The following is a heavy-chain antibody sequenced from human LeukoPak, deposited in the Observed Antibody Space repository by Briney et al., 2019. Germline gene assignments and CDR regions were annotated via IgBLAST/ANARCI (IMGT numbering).Heavy chain of an antibody. D-gene: IGHD7-27*01. CDR1: GFTFSSYG. V-gene: IGHV3-7*01. CDR2: IKQDGSEK. CDR3: ARAHWARAFDI. J-gene: IGHJ3*02. Sequence: GGSLRLSCAASGFTFSSYGMHWVRQAPGKGLEWVANIKQDGSEKYYVDSVKGRFTISRDNAKNSLYLQMNSLRAEDTAVYYCARAHWARAFDIWGQGTMVTVSS.